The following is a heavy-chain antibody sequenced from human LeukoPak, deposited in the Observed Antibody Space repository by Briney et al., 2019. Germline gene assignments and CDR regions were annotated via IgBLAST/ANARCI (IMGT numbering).Heavy chain of an antibody. D-gene: IGHD3-22*01. Sequence: GGSLRLSCAASGFTFSSYEMNWVRQAPGKGLEWVSYISSSGSTIYYADSVKGRFTISRDNAKNSLYLQTNSLRAEDTAVYYCARGAITMIVVAMGDYWGQGTLVTVSS. CDR2: ISSSGSTI. CDR3: ARGAITMIVVAMGDY. J-gene: IGHJ4*02. V-gene: IGHV3-48*03. CDR1: GFTFSSYE.